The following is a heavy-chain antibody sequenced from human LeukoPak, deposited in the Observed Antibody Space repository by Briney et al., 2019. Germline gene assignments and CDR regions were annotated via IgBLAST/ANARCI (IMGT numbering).Heavy chain of an antibody. J-gene: IGHJ5*02. CDR1: GYTFTSYD. V-gene: IGHV1-8*02. Sequence: ASVKVSCKASGYTFTSYDINWVRQATGQGLEWMGWMNPNSGNTGYAQKFQGRVTTTRDTSISTAYMELSRLRSDDTAVYYCARVLFYDILTGYYNWFDPWGQGTLVTVSS. D-gene: IGHD3-9*01. CDR3: ARVLFYDILTGYYNWFDP. CDR2: MNPNSGNT.